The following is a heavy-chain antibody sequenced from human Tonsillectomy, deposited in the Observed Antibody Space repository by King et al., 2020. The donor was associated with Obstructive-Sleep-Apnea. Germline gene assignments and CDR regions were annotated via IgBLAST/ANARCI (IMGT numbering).Heavy chain of an antibody. CDR2: IYSSGST. V-gene: IGHV4-31*03. Sequence: QLQLQESGPGLVKPSQTLSLTCTVSGGSISSGYWSWLRHHPGKGLEWIAFIYSSGSTYSNPSLTSRLTASIDTSKNQFSLKLASVTAADTAVYYCARSLVGATKYFDSWGQGALVTVSS. CDR1: GGSISSGY. J-gene: IGHJ4*02. D-gene: IGHD1-26*01. CDR3: ARSLVGATKYFDS.